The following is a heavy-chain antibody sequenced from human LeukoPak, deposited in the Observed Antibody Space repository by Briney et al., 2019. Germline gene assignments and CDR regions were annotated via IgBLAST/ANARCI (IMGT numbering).Heavy chain of an antibody. CDR1: GFTFSSYS. CDR3: AANKYYYDSSDIAPFDY. CDR2: ISSSSSYI. J-gene: IGHJ4*02. V-gene: IGHV3-21*01. Sequence: GGSLRLSCAASGFTFSSYSMNWVRQAPGKGLEWVSSISSSSSYIYYADSVKGRFTISRDNAKNSLYLQMNSLRAEDTAVYYCAANKYYYDSSDIAPFDYWGQGTLVTVSS. D-gene: IGHD3-22*01.